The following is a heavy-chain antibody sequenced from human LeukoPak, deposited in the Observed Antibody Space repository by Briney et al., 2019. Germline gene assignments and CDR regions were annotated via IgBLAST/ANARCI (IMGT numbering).Heavy chain of an antibody. CDR2: ISWDGGST. Sequence: GGSLRLSCAASGFTFDDYAMHWVRHAPGKGLEWVSLISWDGGSTYYADSVKGRFTISRDNSKNSLYLQMNSLRAEDTALYYCAKDSNPIPTYYYDSSGYYLDYWGQGTLVTVSS. CDR1: GFTFDDYA. J-gene: IGHJ4*02. V-gene: IGHV3-43D*03. CDR3: AKDSNPIPTYYYDSSGYYLDY. D-gene: IGHD3-22*01.